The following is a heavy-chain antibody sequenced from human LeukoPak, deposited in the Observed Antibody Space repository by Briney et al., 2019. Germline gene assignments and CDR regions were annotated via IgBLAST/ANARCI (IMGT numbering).Heavy chain of an antibody. J-gene: IGHJ3*02. V-gene: IGHV3-48*03. Sequence: GGSLRLSCAASGFTFSSYEMNWVRQAPGKGLEWVSYISSSGSTIYYADSVKGRFTISRDNAKNSLYLQMNSLRAEDTAVYYCCTLAYCGGDCFDAFDIWGQGTMVTVSS. CDR2: ISSSGSTI. D-gene: IGHD2-21*02. CDR3: CTLAYCGGDCFDAFDI. CDR1: GFTFSSYE.